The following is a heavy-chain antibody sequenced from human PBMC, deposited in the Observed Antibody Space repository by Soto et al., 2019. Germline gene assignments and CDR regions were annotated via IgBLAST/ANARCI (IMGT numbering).Heavy chain of an antibody. CDR1: GYTFTSYG. D-gene: IGHD1-26*01. CDR2: INAYNANT. CDR3: ARDLGGQIVDY. J-gene: IGHJ4*02. V-gene: IGHV1-18*01. Sequence: GPSVKVSCKASGYTFTSYGISWVRQAPGQGLEWMGWINAYNANTNYAQKLQGRVTMTTDTSTSTAYMELRSLRSDDTAVYYCARDLGGQIVDYWGQGTLVTVSS.